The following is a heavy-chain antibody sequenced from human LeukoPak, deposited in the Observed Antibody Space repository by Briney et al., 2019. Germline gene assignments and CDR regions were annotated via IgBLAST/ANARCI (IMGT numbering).Heavy chain of an antibody. Sequence: GGSLRLSCAASGFTFSSYAMSWVRQAPGKGLEWVSAISGSGGSTYYADSVKGRFTISRDNSKNTLYLQVNSLRAEDTAVYYCAKVRVVVVPAAIDSWGQGTLVTVSS. CDR3: AKVRVVVVPAAIDS. D-gene: IGHD2-2*01. CDR2: ISGSGGST. J-gene: IGHJ4*02. CDR1: GFTFSSYA. V-gene: IGHV3-23*01.